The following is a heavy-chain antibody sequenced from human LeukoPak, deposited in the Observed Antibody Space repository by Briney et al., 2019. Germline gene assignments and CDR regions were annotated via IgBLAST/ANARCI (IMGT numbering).Heavy chain of an antibody. V-gene: IGHV3-23*01. D-gene: IGHD3-10*01. Sequence: GGSLRLSCAASGFTFSSYAMSWVRQAPGKGLEWVSAISGSGGSTYYADSVKGRFTISRDNSKNTLYLQMNSLRAEDTAVYYWAKDELWFGELDYFDYWGQGTLVTVSS. CDR2: ISGSGGST. CDR3: AKDELWFGELDYFDY. CDR1: GFTFSSYA. J-gene: IGHJ4*02.